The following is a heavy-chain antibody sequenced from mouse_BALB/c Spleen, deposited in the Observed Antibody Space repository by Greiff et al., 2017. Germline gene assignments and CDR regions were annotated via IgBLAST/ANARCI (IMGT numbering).Heavy chain of an antibody. J-gene: IGHJ4*01. V-gene: IGHV1-9*01. Sequence: QVHVKQSGAELMKPGASVKISCKATGYTFSSYWIEWVKQRPGHGLEWIGEILPGSGSTNYNEKFKGKATFTADTSSNTAYMQLSSLTSEDSAVYYCARSDYGYPYYYAMDYWGQGTSVTVSS. CDR3: ARSDYGYPYYYAMDY. CDR1: GYTFSSYW. CDR2: ILPGSGST. D-gene: IGHD1-2*01.